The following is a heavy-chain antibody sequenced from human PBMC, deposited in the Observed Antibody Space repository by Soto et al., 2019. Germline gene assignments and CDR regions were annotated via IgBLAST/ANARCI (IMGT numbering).Heavy chain of an antibody. Sequence: ASVKVSCKASGYTFTSYYMHWVRQAPGQGLEWMGVIHPSDGSTSYAQKFQGRVTMTRDTSTSTVYMELSSLGSEDTAVYYCALTAKGYYFDYWGQGTLVTVS. CDR2: IHPSDGST. CDR1: GYTFTSYY. CDR3: ALTAKGYYFDY. V-gene: IGHV1-46*01. J-gene: IGHJ4*02. D-gene: IGHD7-27*01.